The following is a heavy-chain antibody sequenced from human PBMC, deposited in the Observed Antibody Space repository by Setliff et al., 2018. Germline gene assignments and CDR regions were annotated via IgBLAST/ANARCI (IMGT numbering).Heavy chain of an antibody. V-gene: IGHV3-7*01. CDR1: GFTFRSYW. J-gene: IGHJ4*02. Sequence: GGSLRLSCAASGFTFRSYWMSWVRQAPGKGLEWVANIKKDGSIKYYLDSVRGRFTISRDNAENSLTLQMNSLRVEDTAVYYCSRDLQGSGDYVVDYWGQGTLVTV. CDR2: IKKDGSIK. CDR3: SRDLQGSGDYVVDY. D-gene: IGHD4-17*01.